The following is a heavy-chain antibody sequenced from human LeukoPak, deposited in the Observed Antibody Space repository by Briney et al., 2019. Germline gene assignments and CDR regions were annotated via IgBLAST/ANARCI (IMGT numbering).Heavy chain of an antibody. Sequence: GGSLRLSCEASGFSFSDYGTHWVRQAPGKVLEWVAFIRYDGSNKYYADSVKGRFTVSRDNSQSTLYLQMNSLRVEDTAVYYCAKRVVIKSTDYFYYYIHVWGKGTTVTVSS. CDR1: GFSFSDYG. CDR2: IRYDGSNK. J-gene: IGHJ6*03. D-gene: IGHD3-3*01. CDR3: AKRVVIKSTDYFYYYIHV. V-gene: IGHV3-30*02.